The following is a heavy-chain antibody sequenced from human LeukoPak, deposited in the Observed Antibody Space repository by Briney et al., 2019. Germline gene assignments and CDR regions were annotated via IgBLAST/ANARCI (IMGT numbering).Heavy chain of an antibody. V-gene: IGHV4-59*07. CDR2: IYYSGST. CDR3: AKKMLSMAHGFDV. D-gene: IGHD2-8*01. J-gene: IGHJ3*01. Sequence: PSDTLSLTCTLSGGSISTYYWSWIRPPPGKGLEWIAYIYYSGSTNYNPSLKSRVTLSLDTSKNQVSLKLSSVTAADTAVYYCAKKMLSMAHGFDVWGQGTMVTVSS. CDR1: GGSISTYY.